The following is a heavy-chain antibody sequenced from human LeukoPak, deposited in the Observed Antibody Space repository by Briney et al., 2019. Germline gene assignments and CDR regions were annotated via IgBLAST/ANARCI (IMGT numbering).Heavy chain of an antibody. V-gene: IGHV1-2*02. Sequence: ASMKLSCKASGFTFTGYYFHWVRQAPGQGLKWMGWVNPNTGGTKYAQMFQGRVTMTRDTSISTAYMELSRLTSDDTAVYYCARDSYGGNWSLGYWGQGTLVTVSS. J-gene: IGHJ4*02. D-gene: IGHD2-21*01. CDR2: VNPNTGGT. CDR1: GFTFTGYY. CDR3: ARDSYGGNWSLGY.